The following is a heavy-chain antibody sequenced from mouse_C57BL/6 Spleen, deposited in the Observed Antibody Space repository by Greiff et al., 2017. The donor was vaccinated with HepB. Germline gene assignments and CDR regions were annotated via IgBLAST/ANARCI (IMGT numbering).Heavy chain of an antibody. CDR3: ARPDYGSSPLAMDY. D-gene: IGHD1-1*01. J-gene: IGHJ4*01. CDR2: ISNGGGST. CDR1: GFTFSDYY. V-gene: IGHV5-12*01. Sequence: DVQLVESGGGLVQPGGSLKLSCAASGFTFSDYYMYWVRQTPEKRLEWVAYISNGGGSTYYPDTVKGRFTISRDNAKNTLYLQMSRLKSEDTAMYYCARPDYGSSPLAMDYWGQGTSVTVSS.